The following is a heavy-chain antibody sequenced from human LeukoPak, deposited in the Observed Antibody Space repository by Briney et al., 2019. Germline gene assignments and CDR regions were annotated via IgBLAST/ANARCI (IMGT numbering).Heavy chain of an antibody. Sequence: GGSLRLSCAASGFTFSNYGMHWVRQAPGKGLEWVALIWFDGSNKFHADSVKGRFTISRDSSKNTLYLQMNSLRAEDTAVYYCARGTRPDFTMFRGVYYYYGMDVWGQGTTVTVSS. CDR3: ARGTRPDFTMFRGVYYYYGMDV. CDR2: IWFDGSNK. CDR1: GFTFSNYG. V-gene: IGHV3-33*01. D-gene: IGHD3-10*01. J-gene: IGHJ6*02.